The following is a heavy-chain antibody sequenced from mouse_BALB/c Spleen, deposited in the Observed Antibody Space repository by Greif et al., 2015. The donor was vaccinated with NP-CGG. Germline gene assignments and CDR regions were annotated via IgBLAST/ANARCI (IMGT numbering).Heavy chain of an antibody. CDR1: GFNIKDTY. CDR3: AGWDWYFDV. CDR2: IDPANGNT. V-gene: IGHV14-3*02. Sequence: EVQLQHSGAELVKPGASVKLSCTASGFNIKDTYMHWVKQRPEQGLEWIGRIDPANGNTKYDPKFQGKATITADTSSNTAYLQLSSLTSEDTAVYYCAGWDWYFDVWGAGTTVTVSS. J-gene: IGHJ1*01.